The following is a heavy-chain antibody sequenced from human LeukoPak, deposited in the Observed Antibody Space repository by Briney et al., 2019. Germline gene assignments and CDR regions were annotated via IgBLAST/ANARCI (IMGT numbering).Heavy chain of an antibody. CDR1: GFTFSSYW. J-gene: IGHJ4*02. Sequence: GGSLRLSRAASGFTFSSYWMHWVRQAPGKGLVWVSRINSDGSSTSYADSVKGRFTISRDNSKNTLYLQMNSLRAEDTAVNYCAKADYGDYGIFDYWGQGILVTVSS. V-gene: IGHV3-74*01. CDR3: AKADYGDYGIFDY. CDR2: INSDGSST. D-gene: IGHD4-17*01.